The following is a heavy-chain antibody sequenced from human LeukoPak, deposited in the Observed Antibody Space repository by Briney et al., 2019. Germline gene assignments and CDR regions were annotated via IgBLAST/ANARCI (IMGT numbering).Heavy chain of an antibody. Sequence: SETLSLTCAVYGGSFSGYYWSWIRQPPGQGLEWIGEINHSGGTTYNPSLKSRVTISVDTSKNQFSLKLSSVTAADTAVYYCVWATTVTTLSSFDYWAQGTLVTVST. CDR2: INHSGGT. D-gene: IGHD4-17*01. V-gene: IGHV4-34*01. CDR3: VWATTVTTLSSFDY. J-gene: IGHJ4*02. CDR1: GGSFSGYY.